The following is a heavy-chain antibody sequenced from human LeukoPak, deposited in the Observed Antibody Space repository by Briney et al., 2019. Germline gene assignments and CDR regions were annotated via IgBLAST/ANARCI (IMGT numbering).Heavy chain of an antibody. Sequence: VGSLRLSCAASGFTFSSYAMSWVRQAPGKGLEWVSALSGSGGSTYYAESVKGPFTISRDNSKNTLYLQMNSLRAEDTAVYYCAKLFGGVIVIPDSDFDYWGQGTLVTASS. J-gene: IGHJ4*02. D-gene: IGHD3-16*02. CDR2: LSGSGGST. V-gene: IGHV3-23*01. CDR3: AKLFGGVIVIPDSDFDY. CDR1: GFTFSSYA.